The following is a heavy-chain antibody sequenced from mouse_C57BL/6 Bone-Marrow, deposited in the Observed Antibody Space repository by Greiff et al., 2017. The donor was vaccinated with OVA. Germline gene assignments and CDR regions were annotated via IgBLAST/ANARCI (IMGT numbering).Heavy chain of an antibody. CDR2: IWWGDDK. J-gene: IGHJ2*01. CDR3: ARIDKLTGLYFDY. CDR1: GFSLSTFGMG. V-gene: IGHV8-8*01. D-gene: IGHD4-1*01. Sequence: QVTLKESGPGILQPSQTLSLTCSFSGFSLSTFGMGVGWIRQPSGKGLDWLAHIWWGDDKYYNPALKSRLTTSKDTSKNQVFLKIANVDTADTATYYCARIDKLTGLYFDYWGQGTTLTVSS.